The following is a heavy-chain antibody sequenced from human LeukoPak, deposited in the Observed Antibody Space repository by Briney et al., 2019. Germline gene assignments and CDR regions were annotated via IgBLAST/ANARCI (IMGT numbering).Heavy chain of an antibody. CDR2: MSGSGYYT. D-gene: IGHD3-3*01. J-gene: IGHJ6*03. Sequence: PGGSLRLSCPASGFAFSNFAMSWVRQAPGKGLEWVSAMSGSGYYTYYVESVKGRFTISRDNSKNTLYLHMNSLRADDTAVYYCAKMEGQRLYDYCMDVWGRGTTVTVSS. V-gene: IGHV3-23*01. CDR3: AKMEGQRLYDYCMDV. CDR1: GFAFSNFA.